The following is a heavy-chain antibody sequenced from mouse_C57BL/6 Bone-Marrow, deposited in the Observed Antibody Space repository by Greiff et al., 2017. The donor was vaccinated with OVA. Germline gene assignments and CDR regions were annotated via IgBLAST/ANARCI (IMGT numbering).Heavy chain of an antibody. Sequence: EVKLQESGPGLVKPSQTVFLTCTVTGISITTGNYRWSWIRQFPGNKLEWIGYIYYSGTITYNPSLTSRTTITRDTPKNQFFLEMNSLTAEDTATYYCARDGDYYGSSYPFAYWGQGTLVTVSA. D-gene: IGHD1-1*01. V-gene: IGHV3-5*01. J-gene: IGHJ3*01. CDR1: GISITTGNYR. CDR2: IYYSGTI. CDR3: ARDGDYYGSSYPFAY.